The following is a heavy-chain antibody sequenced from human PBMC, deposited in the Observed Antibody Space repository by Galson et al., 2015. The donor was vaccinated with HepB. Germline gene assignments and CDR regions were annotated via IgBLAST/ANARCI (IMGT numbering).Heavy chain of an antibody. D-gene: IGHD6-13*01. V-gene: IGHV1-69*13. Sequence: SVKVSCKASGGTFSSYGISWVRQAPGQGLEWMGGIIPIFNTTNHAQKFQGRVTITADESTNTAYMELSSLSFEDTAVYYCARSIAAAGLPYYYGMDVWGQGTTVTVSS. J-gene: IGHJ6*02. CDR1: GGTFSSYG. CDR3: ARSIAAAGLPYYYGMDV. CDR2: IIPIFNTT.